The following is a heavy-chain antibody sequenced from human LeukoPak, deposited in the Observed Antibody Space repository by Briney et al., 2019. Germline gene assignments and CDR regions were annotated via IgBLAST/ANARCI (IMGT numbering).Heavy chain of an antibody. CDR2: ISTSSSYI. CDR3: ARDSGGYFDRNHFGY. D-gene: IGHD3-9*01. CDR1: GFSFNTYG. Sequence: GGSLRLSCAASGFSFNTYGMNWVRQAPGKGLEWVSSISTSSSYIYYADSLKGRFTVSRDNAKNSLYLQMNSLRAEDTAVYYCARDSGGYFDRNHFGYWGQGTLVTVSS. J-gene: IGHJ4*02. V-gene: IGHV3-21*01.